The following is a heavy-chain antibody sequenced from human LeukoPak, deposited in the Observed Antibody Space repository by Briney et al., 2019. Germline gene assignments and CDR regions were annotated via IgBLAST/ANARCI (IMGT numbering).Heavy chain of an antibody. CDR1: GGSFSGYY. J-gene: IGHJ4*02. CDR3: ARLDGYSGFDY. D-gene: IGHD5-12*01. V-gene: IGHV4-34*01. Sequence: SETLSLTCAVYGGSFSGYYWSWIRQPPGKGLEWIGEINHSGSTNYNPSLKSRVTISVDTSKNQFSLKLSSVTAADTAVYYCARLDGYSGFDYWGQGTLVTVSS. CDR2: INHSGST.